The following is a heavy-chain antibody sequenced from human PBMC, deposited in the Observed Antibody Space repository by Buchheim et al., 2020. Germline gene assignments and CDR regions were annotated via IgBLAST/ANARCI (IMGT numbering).Heavy chain of an antibody. CDR1: GFTFSSYW. D-gene: IGHD5-18*01. CDR2: IKQDGSEK. V-gene: IGHV3-7*01. Sequence: EVQLGESGGGLVQPGGSLRLSCAASGFTFSSYWMSWVRQAPGKGLEWVANIKQDGSEKNYVDSVKGRFTISRDNAKNSLYLQMNSLRAEDTAVYYCARDRLGTAMAPKQSYYYYYGMDVWGQGTT. CDR3: ARDRLGTAMAPKQSYYYYYGMDV. J-gene: IGHJ6*02.